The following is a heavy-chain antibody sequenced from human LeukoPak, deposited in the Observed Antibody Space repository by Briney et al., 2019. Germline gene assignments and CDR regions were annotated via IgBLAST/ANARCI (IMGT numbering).Heavy chain of an antibody. CDR3: AKGETGIAVAGTDY. J-gene: IGHJ4*02. D-gene: IGHD6-19*01. CDR2: ISSSSSYI. V-gene: IGHV3-21*04. CDR1: GFTFSSYS. Sequence: GGSLRLSCAASGFTFSSYSMNWVRQAPGKGLEWVSSISSSSSYIYYADSVKGRFTISRDNSKNTLYLQMNSLRAEDTAVYYCAKGETGIAVAGTDYWGQGTLVTVSS.